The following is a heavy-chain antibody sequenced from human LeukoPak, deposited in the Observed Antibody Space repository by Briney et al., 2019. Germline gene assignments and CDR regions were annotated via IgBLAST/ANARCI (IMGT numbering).Heavy chain of an antibody. J-gene: IGHJ4*02. D-gene: IGHD6-19*01. V-gene: IGHV3-48*01. CDR1: GFTFSTYG. CDR3: ARDGTVAASFDY. CDR2: ISTGSSTM. Sequence: GGSLRLSCAASGFTFSTYGMSGVRQAPGKGLEWVSYISTGSSTMYYADSVKGRFTISRDNVKNSLDLQMNSLRAEDTAMYYCARDGTVAASFDYWGQGTLVTVPS.